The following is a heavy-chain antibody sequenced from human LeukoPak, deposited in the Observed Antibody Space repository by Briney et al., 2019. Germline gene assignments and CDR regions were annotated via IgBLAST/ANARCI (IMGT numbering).Heavy chain of an antibody. CDR1: GGSISNYY. D-gene: IGHD3-22*01. CDR3: ARTDYYDSRGIGAFDI. Sequence: KPSETLSLTCTVSGGSISNYYWSWLRQPPGKGLEWIGSIYYSGSTNYNSSLKSRVTISVDTSKNQFSLKLSSVTAADTAVFYCARTDYYDSRGIGAFDIWGQGTMVTVSS. V-gene: IGHV4-59*08. J-gene: IGHJ3*02. CDR2: IYYSGST.